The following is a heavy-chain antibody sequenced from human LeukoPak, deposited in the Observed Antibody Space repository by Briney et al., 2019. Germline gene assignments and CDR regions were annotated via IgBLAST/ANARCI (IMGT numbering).Heavy chain of an antibody. J-gene: IGHJ4*02. CDR2: IYYSGST. CDR3: AREEGGYNYRDY. Sequence: KPSETLSLTCTVSGFSISSYYWSWLRQPPGKGLEWVGYIYYSGSTNYNPSLKSRVTISVDTSKNQFSLKLSSVTAADTAVYYCAREEGGYNYRDYWGQGTLVTVSS. D-gene: IGHD5-24*01. CDR1: GFSISSYY. V-gene: IGHV4-4*08.